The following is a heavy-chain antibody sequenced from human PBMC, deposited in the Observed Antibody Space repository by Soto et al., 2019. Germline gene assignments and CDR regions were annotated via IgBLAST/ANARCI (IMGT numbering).Heavy chain of an antibody. J-gene: IGHJ4*02. CDR1: GYTFTAYW. V-gene: IGHV5-51*01. CDR2: IDPGDSET. D-gene: IGHD6-13*01. Sequence: PGESLKISCKGSGYTFTAYWIAWVRQMPGKGLEWMGIIDPGDSETRYSPSFPGQVTMSADKSITTAYLQMTSLKASDTAMYYCARQLTAAADIDYWGQGTQVTSPQ. CDR3: ARQLTAAADIDY.